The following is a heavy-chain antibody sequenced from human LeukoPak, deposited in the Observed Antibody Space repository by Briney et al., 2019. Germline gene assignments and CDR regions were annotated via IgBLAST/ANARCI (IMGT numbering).Heavy chain of an antibody. CDR1: GFTFSSYD. CDR3: AVAAAGSYHFDY. V-gene: IGHV3-13*01. J-gene: IGHJ4*02. D-gene: IGHD6-13*01. CDR2: IGTAGDT. Sequence: SGGSLRLSCAASGFTFSSYDMHWVRQATGKGLEWVSAIGTAGDTYYPGSVKGRFTISRENAKNSLYLQMNSLRAGDTAVYYCAVAAAGSYHFDYWGQGTLVTVSS.